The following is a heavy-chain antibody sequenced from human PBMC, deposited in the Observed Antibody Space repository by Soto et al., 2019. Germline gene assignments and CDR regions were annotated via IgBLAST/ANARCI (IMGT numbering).Heavy chain of an antibody. CDR3: VRGPSLGYFQY. D-gene: IGHD6-6*01. Sequence: QVQLVQSGAEVKKPGASVKVSCKASGYTFTNYGTSWVRQAPGQGLEYMGWISGDNGDTHYAQKVQGRDTMTTDTSTNTAYMELRSLRPDDTAVYYCVRGPSLGYFQYWGQGPLVTVSS. V-gene: IGHV1-18*01. CDR1: GYTFTNYG. CDR2: ISGDNGDT. J-gene: IGHJ1*01.